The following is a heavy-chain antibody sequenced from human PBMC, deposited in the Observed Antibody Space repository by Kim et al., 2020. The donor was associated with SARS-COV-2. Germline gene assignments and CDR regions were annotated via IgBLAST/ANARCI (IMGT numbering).Heavy chain of an antibody. V-gene: IGHV1-69*13. CDR2: IIPIFGTA. J-gene: IGHJ4*02. CDR1: GGTFSSYA. Sequence: SVKVSCKASGGTFSSYAISWVRQAPGQGLEWMGGIIPIFGTANYAQKFQGRVTITADESTSTAYMELSSLRSEDTAVYYCARAIYYDSSGYYYGFDYWGQGTLVTVSS. CDR3: ARAIYYDSSGYYYGFDY. D-gene: IGHD3-22*01.